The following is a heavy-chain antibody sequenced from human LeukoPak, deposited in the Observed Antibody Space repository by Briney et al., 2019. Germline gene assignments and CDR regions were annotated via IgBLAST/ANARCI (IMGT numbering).Heavy chain of an antibody. V-gene: IGHV3-66*01. Sequence: PGGSLRLSCAASGFTFDDYGMSWVRQAPGKGLEWVSIIYSGGTTYYADSVKGRFTISRDNSKNTLYLQMNSLRAEDTAVYYCARESWGRGYYYYYYMDVWGKGTTVTISS. CDR2: IYSGGTT. J-gene: IGHJ6*03. CDR3: ARESWGRGYYYYYYMDV. D-gene: IGHD7-27*01. CDR1: GFTFDDYG.